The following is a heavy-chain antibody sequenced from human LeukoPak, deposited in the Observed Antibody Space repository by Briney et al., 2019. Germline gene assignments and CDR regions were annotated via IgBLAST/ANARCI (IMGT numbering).Heavy chain of an antibody. Sequence: SETLSLTCGVSGGSFSNYIWSWVRQPPGKGLEWIGEILQGGVTNYNSSLKSRVTMSMDTSKNQFSLKLSSVTAADTAVYYCARATTVTSYYYYMDVWGKGTTVTVSS. CDR2: ILQGGVT. V-gene: IGHV4-34*12. CDR3: ARATTVTSYYYYMDV. J-gene: IGHJ6*03. D-gene: IGHD4-17*01. CDR1: GGSFSNYI.